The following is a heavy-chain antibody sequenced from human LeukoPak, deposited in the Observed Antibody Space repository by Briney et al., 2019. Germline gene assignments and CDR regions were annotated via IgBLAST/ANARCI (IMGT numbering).Heavy chain of an antibody. J-gene: IGHJ5*02. D-gene: IGHD2-2*01. CDR3: ARVFPYCSSTSCYGWFDP. CDR2: IIPIFGTA. Sequence: SVKVSCKASGGTFSSYAISWVRQAPGQGLEWMGGIIPIFGTANYAQKFQGRVTITADESTGTAYMELSSLRSEDTAVYYCARVFPYCSSTSCYGWFDPWGQGTLVTVSS. CDR1: GGTFSSYA. V-gene: IGHV1-69*01.